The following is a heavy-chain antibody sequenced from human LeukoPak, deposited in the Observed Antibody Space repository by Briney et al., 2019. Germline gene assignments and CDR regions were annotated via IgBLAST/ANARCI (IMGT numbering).Heavy chain of an antibody. CDR2: ISNRGNT. J-gene: IGHJ6*03. CDR3: ARAQYDGLSTGYTGGFYCMDV. CDR1: GGSIGSSY. V-gene: IGHV4-59*01. D-gene: IGHD3-3*01. Sequence: SESLSLTCTVSGGSIGSSYWSWIRQPPGKGLEWIGYISNRGNTTYSPSLKSRLTISVHMSKNQFSLDLHSVTTADTAVYYCARAQYDGLSTGYTGGFYCMDVWGKGTTVSVSS.